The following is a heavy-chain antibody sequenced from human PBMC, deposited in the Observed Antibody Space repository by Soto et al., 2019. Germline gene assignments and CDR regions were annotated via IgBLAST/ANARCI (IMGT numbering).Heavy chain of an antibody. D-gene: IGHD1-1*01. CDR2: INHSGST. CDR1: GGSFSGYY. V-gene: IGHV4-34*01. J-gene: IGHJ4*02. Sequence: QVQLQQWGAGLLKPSETLSLTCAVYGGSFSGYYWSWIRQPPGKGLEWIGEINHSGSTNYNPSLKSRVTISVDTSKNQFSLKLSSVTAADTAVYYCARGGRDGYNYGEYWGQGTLVTVSS. CDR3: ARGGRDGYNYGEY.